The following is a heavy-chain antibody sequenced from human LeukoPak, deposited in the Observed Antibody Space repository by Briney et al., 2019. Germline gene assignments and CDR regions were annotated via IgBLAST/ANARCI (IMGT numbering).Heavy chain of an antibody. V-gene: IGHV1-2*02. CDR3: CGDCEGATGDY. D-gene: IGHD1-26*01. CDR2: INPNSGGT. CDR1: EYTFTVYY. Sequence: ASVKVSCKASEYTFTVYYIHWLRQAPGQGLELMGCINPNSGGTNYAQNFQNRLTMIREASITTAYTVQSGLRTAATTVDYCCGDCEGATGDYWGQGTLVTVSS. J-gene: IGHJ4*02.